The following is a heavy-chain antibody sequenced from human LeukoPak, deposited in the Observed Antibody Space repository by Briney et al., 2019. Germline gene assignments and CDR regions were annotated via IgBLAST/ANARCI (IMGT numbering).Heavy chain of an antibody. D-gene: IGHD6-13*01. V-gene: IGHV3-66*01. CDR1: GFTVSNNF. CDR2: IYSGGST. Sequence: GGSLRLSCAASGFTVSNNFMSWVRQAPGKGLEWVSVIYSGGSTYYADSVKGRFTISRDNSRNTLYLQMGSLRAEDMAVYYCARVYSSIWTVDYWGQGTLVTASS. CDR3: ARVYSSIWTVDY. J-gene: IGHJ4*02.